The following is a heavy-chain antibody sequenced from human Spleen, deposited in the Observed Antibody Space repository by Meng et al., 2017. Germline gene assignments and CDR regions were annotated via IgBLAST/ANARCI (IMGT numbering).Heavy chain of an antibody. D-gene: IGHD3-10*01. CDR2: IWYDGSNK. CDR1: GFTFSSYG. CDR3: ARDELGRFDY. J-gene: IGHJ4*02. Sequence: GGSLRLSCAASGFTFSSYGMHWVRQAPGKGLVWVAVIWYDGSNKYYADSVKGRFTISRDNSKNTLYLQMNSLRAEDTAVYYCARDELGRFDYWGQGTLVTVSS. V-gene: IGHV3-33*01.